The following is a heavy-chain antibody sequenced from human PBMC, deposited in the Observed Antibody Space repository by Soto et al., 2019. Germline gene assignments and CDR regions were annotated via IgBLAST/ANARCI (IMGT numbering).Heavy chain of an antibody. CDR1: GGSIRSSDYY. J-gene: IGHJ4*02. D-gene: IGHD4-17*01. V-gene: IGHV4-30-4*01. CDR2: IFFSGST. Sequence: QVQLQESGPGLMKSSQTLSLTCTVSGGSIRSSDYYWNWIRQPPGKGLEWIGYIFFSGSTDYNPSLKSRVTISLDTSKNQFSLKLRSVTAADTAVYYCVRLDYGDYAFDQWGQGTLVTVSS. CDR3: VRLDYGDYAFDQ.